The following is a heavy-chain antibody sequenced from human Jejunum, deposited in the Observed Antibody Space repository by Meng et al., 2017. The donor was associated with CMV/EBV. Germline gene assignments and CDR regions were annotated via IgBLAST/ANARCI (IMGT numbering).Heavy chain of an antibody. Sequence: AASGFTVSSYAMQWVRQAPGKGLEWVAVIWFDGSNKFYADSVKGRFTISRDNSKNTVYLQMNSLRAEDTAVYYCARSIVVYGMDVWGQGTTVTVSS. CDR2: IWFDGSNK. CDR3: ARSIVVYGMDV. J-gene: IGHJ6*02. V-gene: IGHV3-33*01. D-gene: IGHD2-15*01. CDR1: GFTVSSYA.